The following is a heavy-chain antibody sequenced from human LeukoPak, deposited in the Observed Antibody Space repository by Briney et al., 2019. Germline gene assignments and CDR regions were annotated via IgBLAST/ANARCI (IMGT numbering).Heavy chain of an antibody. CDR2: ISGSGGST. CDR1: GSTFSSYA. J-gene: IGHJ4*02. D-gene: IGHD3-22*01. CDR3: AASISSGYQYYFDY. Sequence: GGSLRLSCAASGSTFSSYAMSWVRQAPGKGLEWVSAISGSGGSTYYADSVKGRFTISRDNSKNTLYLQMNSLRAEDTAVYYCAASISSGYQYYFDYWGQGTLVTVSS. V-gene: IGHV3-23*01.